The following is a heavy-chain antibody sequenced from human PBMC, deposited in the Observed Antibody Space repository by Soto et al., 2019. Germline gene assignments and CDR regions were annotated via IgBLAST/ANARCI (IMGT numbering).Heavy chain of an antibody. D-gene: IGHD3-10*01. V-gene: IGHV3-73*01. CDR3: TRPLRHGSGSYYNGAPYYMDV. CDR2: IRSKANSYAT. Sequence: PGGSLRLSCAASGFTFSGSAMHWVRQASGKGLEWVGRIRSKANSYATAYAASVKGRFTISRDDSKNTAYLQMNSLKTEDTAVYYCTRPLRHGSGSYYNGAPYYMDVWGKGTTVTVSS. J-gene: IGHJ6*03. CDR1: GFTFSGSA.